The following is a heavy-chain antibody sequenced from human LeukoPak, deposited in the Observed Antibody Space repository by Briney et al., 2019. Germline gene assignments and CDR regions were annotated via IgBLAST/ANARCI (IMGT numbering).Heavy chain of an antibody. Sequence: GGSLRLSCAASGFSFSNYAMSWVRQAPGKGLEWVSTIAPGGGSPDYADSVRGRFTFSRDNSQNTLYLQMTSLTVDDTAVCYCAKSPIVPASWVRPGFDYWGQGTLVIVSS. V-gene: IGHV3-23*01. J-gene: IGHJ4*02. CDR1: GFSFSNYA. CDR3: AKSPIVPASWVRPGFDY. CDR2: IAPGGGSP. D-gene: IGHD2-2*01.